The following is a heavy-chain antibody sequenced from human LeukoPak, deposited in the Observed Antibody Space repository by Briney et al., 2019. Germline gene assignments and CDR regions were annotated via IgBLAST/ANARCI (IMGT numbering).Heavy chain of an antibody. D-gene: IGHD2-15*01. Sequence: GGSLRLSCAASGFTFSTYNMNWVRQAPGKGLEWVSSISGSSSYIYYADSVKGRFSISRDNAKNSLYLQMNSLRAEDTAVYYCARESYCSGGSCYSGRAFDIWGQGTMVTVSS. CDR3: ARESYCSGGSCYSGRAFDI. CDR2: ISGSSSYI. CDR1: GFTFSTYN. V-gene: IGHV3-21*01. J-gene: IGHJ3*02.